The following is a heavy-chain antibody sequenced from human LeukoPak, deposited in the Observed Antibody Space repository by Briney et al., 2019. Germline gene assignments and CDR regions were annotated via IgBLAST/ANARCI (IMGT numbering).Heavy chain of an antibody. V-gene: IGHV1-2*06. CDR3: AGEDNSSGYRPFDI. D-gene: IGHD3-22*01. CDR2: INPNSGGT. CDR1: GYTFTGYY. J-gene: IGHJ3*02. Sequence: GASVKVSCKASGYTFTGYYMHWVRQAPGQGLEWMGRINPNSGGTNYAQKFQGRVTMTRDMSMSTAYMELSRLRSVDTAVYYCAGEDNSSGYRPFDIWGQGTMVTVSS.